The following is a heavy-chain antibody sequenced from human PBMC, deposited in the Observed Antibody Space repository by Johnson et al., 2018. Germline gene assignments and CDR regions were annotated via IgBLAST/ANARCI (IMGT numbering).Heavy chain of an antibody. CDR2: SIPKFDTA. CDR1: GGTFKSYA. D-gene: IGHD3-16*02. J-gene: IGHJ1*01. CDR3: ARGLSYKTD. Sequence: QVQLVQSGAEVKKPGSSVKVSCKATGGTFKSYAITWLRQAPGQGLEWMGGSIPKFDTANYAQKFQDRVTITADESTGTAYMELSSLKSEDTAVYYCARGLSYKTDWGQGTLVTVSS. V-gene: IGHV1-69*01.